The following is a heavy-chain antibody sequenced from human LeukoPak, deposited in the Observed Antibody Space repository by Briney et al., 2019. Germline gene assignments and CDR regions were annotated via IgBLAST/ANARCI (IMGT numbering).Heavy chain of an antibody. Sequence: GGSLRLSCAASGFTFSSYGMSWVRQAPGKGLEWVSSISGSGGSTYYGDSVKGRITISRDNSKNTLYLQMNSLRAEDTALYYCARNWANRYFDYWGQGTLVTVSS. CDR1: GFTFSSYG. D-gene: IGHD2-8*01. CDR3: ARNWANRYFDY. CDR2: ISGSGGST. J-gene: IGHJ4*02. V-gene: IGHV3-23*01.